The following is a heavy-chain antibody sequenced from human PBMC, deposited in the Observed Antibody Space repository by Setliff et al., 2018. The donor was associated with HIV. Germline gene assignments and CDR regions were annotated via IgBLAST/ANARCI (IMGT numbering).Heavy chain of an antibody. CDR1: AYTLTAYY. CDR2: INPNSGGT. V-gene: IGHV1-2*02. J-gene: IGHJ4*02. D-gene: IGHD3-3*01. Sequence: ASVKVSCKASAYTLTAYYLHWVRQAPGQGLEWMGWINPNSGGTNYAQKFQGRVTMTRDTSISTAYMELSSLRYDDTAVYYCARGRDFWNGYYDFDSWGQGTLVTVS. CDR3: ARGRDFWNGYYDFDS.